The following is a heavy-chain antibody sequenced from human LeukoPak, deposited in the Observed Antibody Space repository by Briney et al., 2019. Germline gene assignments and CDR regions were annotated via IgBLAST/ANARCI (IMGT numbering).Heavy chain of an antibody. D-gene: IGHD6-13*01. CDR1: GYTFTGYY. Sequence: GESLKISCKASGYTFTGYYMHWVRQALGQGLEWMGWINPNSGGTNYAQKFQGRVTMTRDTSISTAYMELSRLRSDDTAVYYCARGEQQLATLDYWGQGTLVTVSS. CDR2: INPNSGGT. CDR3: ARGEQQLATLDY. V-gene: IGHV1-2*02. J-gene: IGHJ4*02.